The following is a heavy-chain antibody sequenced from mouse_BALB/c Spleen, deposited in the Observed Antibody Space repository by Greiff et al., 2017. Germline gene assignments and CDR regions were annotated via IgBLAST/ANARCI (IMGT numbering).Heavy chain of an antibody. Sequence: VQLQESGPGLVAPSQSLSITCTVSGFSLTSYGVHWVRQPPGKGLEWLGVIWAGGSTNYNSALMSRLSISKDNSKSQVFLKMNSLQTEDTAMYCWARAIITTGRVFDYWGQGTTLTVSS. V-gene: IGHV2-9*02. J-gene: IGHJ2*01. CDR2: IWAGGST. CDR3: ARAIITTGRVFDY. D-gene: IGHD2-12*01. CDR1: GFSLTSYG.